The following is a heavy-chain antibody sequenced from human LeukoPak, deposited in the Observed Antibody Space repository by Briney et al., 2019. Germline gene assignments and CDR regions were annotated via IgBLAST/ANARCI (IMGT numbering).Heavy chain of an antibody. D-gene: IGHD5-24*01. CDR2: ISSDGSRT. J-gene: IGHJ4*02. Sequence: GGSLRLSCAASGFTFSTYWIHRLRQTPGKGLVWVSRISSDGSRTTYADSVKGRFTISRDNAKNTVYLQMNSLRAEDTAVYYCGRDTGDGYNSYFDYWGQGTMVTVSA. CDR1: GFTFSTYW. V-gene: IGHV3-74*01. CDR3: GRDTGDGYNSYFDY.